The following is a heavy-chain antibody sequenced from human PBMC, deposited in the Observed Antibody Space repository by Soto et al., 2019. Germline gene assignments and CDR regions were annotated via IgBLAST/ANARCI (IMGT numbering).Heavy chain of an antibody. V-gene: IGHV3-30*18. J-gene: IGHJ4*02. CDR2: MSYDGSNK. CDR3: AKDRNTYFDY. Sequence: QVQLVESGGGVVQPGRSLRLSCAASGFTFSSFAMHWVRQAPGKWLEWVAVMSYDGSNKYYADSVKGRFTISRDNSKNTLYLQMNSLRAEDTAVYYCAKDRNTYFDYWGQGNLVTVSS. CDR1: GFTFSSFA.